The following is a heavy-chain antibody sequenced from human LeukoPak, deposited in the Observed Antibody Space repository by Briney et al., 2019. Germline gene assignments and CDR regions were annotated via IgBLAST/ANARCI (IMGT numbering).Heavy chain of an antibody. Sequence: PGGSLRLSCAASGFTFSGSAMHWVRQASGKGLEWVGRIRGKANSYATAYAASVKGRFTISRDDSKNTAYLQMNCLKTEDTAVYYCRLPYYYGSGSSYGMDVWGQGTTVTVSS. CDR1: GFTFSGSA. V-gene: IGHV3-73*01. D-gene: IGHD3-10*01. CDR3: RLPYYYGSGSSYGMDV. J-gene: IGHJ6*02. CDR2: IRGKANSYAT.